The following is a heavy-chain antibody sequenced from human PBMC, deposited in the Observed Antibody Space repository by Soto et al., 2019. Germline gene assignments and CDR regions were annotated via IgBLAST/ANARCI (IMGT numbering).Heavy chain of an antibody. CDR2: ISADRGNT. CDR1: SYTFTSYG. J-gene: IGHJ4*02. D-gene: IGHD4-17*01. Sequence: QVQLVQSGAEVTKPGASVKVSCKASSYTFTSYGITWVRQAPGQWLEWMGWISADRGNTNYAQNLQGRVTITTDTSTSTAYMELRSLSSDDTAVYYCAREVYGDYGGYFDYWGQGTLVTVSS. V-gene: IGHV1-18*01. CDR3: AREVYGDYGGYFDY.